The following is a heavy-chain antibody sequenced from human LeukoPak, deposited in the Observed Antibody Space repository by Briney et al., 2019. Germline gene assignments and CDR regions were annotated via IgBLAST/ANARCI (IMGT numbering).Heavy chain of an antibody. V-gene: IGHV1-69*13. CDR2: IIPIFGTA. CDR1: GGTFISHA. D-gene: IGHD3-22*01. Sequence: GASVKVSCKASGGTFISHAISWVRQAPGQGLEWMGGIIPIFGTANYAQKFQGRVTITADGSMSTAYMELSSLRSEDTAVYYCARTDQDYYDSSGYYYFFPIDYWGQGTLVTVSS. J-gene: IGHJ4*02. CDR3: ARTDQDYYDSSGYYYFFPIDY.